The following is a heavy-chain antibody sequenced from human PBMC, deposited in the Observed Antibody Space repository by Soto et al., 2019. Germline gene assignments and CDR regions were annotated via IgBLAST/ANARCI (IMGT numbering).Heavy chain of an antibody. D-gene: IGHD2-15*01. Sequence: GGSLRLSCAVSGFTVSGNYMSWVRQAPGKGPEWVSVIYSGGSTYYADSVKGRFTISRDNSKNTLYLQMNSLRAEDTAVYYCARDSHPRYCSGGSCSTYFDYWGQGTLVTVSS. V-gene: IGHV3-53*01. CDR3: ARDSHPRYCSGGSCSTYFDY. J-gene: IGHJ4*02. CDR1: GFTVSGNY. CDR2: IYSGGST.